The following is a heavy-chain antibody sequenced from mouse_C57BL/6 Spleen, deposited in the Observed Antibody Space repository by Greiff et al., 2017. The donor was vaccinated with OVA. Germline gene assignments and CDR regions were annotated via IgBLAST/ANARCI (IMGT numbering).Heavy chain of an antibody. CDR1: GYTFTSYW. CDR3: ARGGDGYEAWFAY. V-gene: IGHV1-69*01. J-gene: IGHJ3*01. D-gene: IGHD2-2*01. Sequence: QVQLQQPGAELVMPGASVKLSCKASGYTFTSYWMHWVKQRPGQGLEWIGEIDPSDSYTNYNQKFKGKSTLTVDKSSSTACMQLSSLTSEDSAVYYCARGGDGYEAWFAYWGQGTLVTVSA. CDR2: IDPSDSYT.